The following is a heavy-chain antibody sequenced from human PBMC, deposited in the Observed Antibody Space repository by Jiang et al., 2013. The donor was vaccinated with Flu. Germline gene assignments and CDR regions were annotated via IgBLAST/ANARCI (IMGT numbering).Heavy chain of an antibody. CDR2: IYYSGST. D-gene: IGHD3-10*01. J-gene: IGHJ6*02. CDR3: ARDRVLEGYYGMDV. V-gene: IGHV4-31*03. Sequence: GPGLVKPSQTLSLTCTVSGGSISSGGYYWSWIRQHPGKGLEWIGYIYYSGSTYYNPSLKSRVTISVDTSKDQFSLKLSSVTAADTAVYYCARDRVLEGYYGMDVWGQGTTVTVSS. CDR1: GGSISSGGYY.